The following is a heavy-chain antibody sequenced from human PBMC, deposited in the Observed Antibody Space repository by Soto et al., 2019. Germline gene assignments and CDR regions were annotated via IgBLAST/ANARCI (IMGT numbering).Heavy chain of an antibody. CDR1: GYSFTSYW. V-gene: IGHV5-51*01. CDR3: ARRGYSGYGLYYFDY. J-gene: IGHJ4*02. Sequence: GESLKISCKGSGYSFTSYWIGWVRQMPGKGLEWMGIIYPGDSDTRYSPSFQGQVTISADKSISTAYLQWSSLKASDTAMYYCARRGYSGYGLYYFDYWGQGTRVTVSS. CDR2: IYPGDSDT. D-gene: IGHD5-12*01.